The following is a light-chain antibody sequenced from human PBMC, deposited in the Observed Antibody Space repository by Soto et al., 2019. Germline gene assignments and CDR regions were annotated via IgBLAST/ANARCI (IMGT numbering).Light chain of an antibody. CDR3: SSFTISDTLL. CDR2: EVT. J-gene: IGLJ2*01. V-gene: IGLV2-14*01. CDR1: DSDIGTYNY. Sequence: QSALTQPASVSGSPGQSITISCTGSDSDIGTYNYVSWYQHLPGKAPRLIIYEVTNRPSGISNRFSGSKSGNTASLTISGLQAEDYADYYCSSFTISDTLLFGGGTKLTVL.